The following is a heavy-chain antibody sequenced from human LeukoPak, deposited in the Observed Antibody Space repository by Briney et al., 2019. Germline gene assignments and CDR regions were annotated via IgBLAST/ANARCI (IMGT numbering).Heavy chain of an antibody. CDR3: ATDSDPWGPAAGTIDY. V-gene: IGHV1-24*01. CDR1: GHALSDLS. CDR2: FDPEVGDK. D-gene: IGHD6-13*01. J-gene: IGHJ4*02. Sequence: ASVKLSCKISGHALSDLSIHWVRQAPGGGPEWMGGFDPEVGDKMHAQKFQGRVTMTEDTSTDTAYMELNSLRSEDTAVYYCATDSDPWGPAAGTIDYWGQGTLVTVSS.